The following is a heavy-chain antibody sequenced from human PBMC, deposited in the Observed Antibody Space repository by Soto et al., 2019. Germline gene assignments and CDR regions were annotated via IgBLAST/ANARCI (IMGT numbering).Heavy chain of an antibody. V-gene: IGHV4-59*08. CDR1: SGPSSSHN. Sequence: QVHVQQSGPGLVKPSETLSLSCTVSSGPSSSHNWGWIRQPPGRGLEWIGYGYYTGGTSYNPSLKSRVTRSADTATNHISLTLSSVTAADTAVYYCVRQGIDYLHGLVDVWGQGTTVSVSS. CDR2: GYYTGGT. D-gene: IGHD1-26*01. CDR3: VRQGIDYLHGLVDV. J-gene: IGHJ6*02.